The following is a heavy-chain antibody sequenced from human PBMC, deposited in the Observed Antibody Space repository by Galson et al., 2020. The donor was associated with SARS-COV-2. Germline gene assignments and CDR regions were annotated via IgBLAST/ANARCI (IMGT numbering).Heavy chain of an antibody. D-gene: IGHD6-6*01. CDR2: VIPISNIE. V-gene: IGHV1-69*04. Sequence: ASVKVSCKASGGTFSSYTFSWVRLAPGHGLEWMGRVIPISNIEYYADKFQGRVAITADKSTSTIYMELSGLTSEDTAVYYCARDFAIGGYSRSSWPNAFDIWCQGTMVTVSS. J-gene: IGHJ3*02. CDR1: GGTFSSYT. CDR3: ARDFAIGGYSRSSWPNAFDI.